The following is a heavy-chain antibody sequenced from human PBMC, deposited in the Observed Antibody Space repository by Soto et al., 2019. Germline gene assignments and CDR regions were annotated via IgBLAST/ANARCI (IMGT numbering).Heavy chain of an antibody. Sequence: PSETLSLTCAVYGGSFSGYYWSWIRQPPGKGLEWIGEINHSGSTNYNPSLKSRVTISVDTSKNQFSLKLSSVTAADTAVYYCARGRAAARPSRVRYYYHMDVWGKGTTVTVSS. V-gene: IGHV4-34*01. CDR3: ARGRAAARPSRVRYYYHMDV. D-gene: IGHD6-6*01. J-gene: IGHJ6*03. CDR1: GGSFSGYY. CDR2: INHSGST.